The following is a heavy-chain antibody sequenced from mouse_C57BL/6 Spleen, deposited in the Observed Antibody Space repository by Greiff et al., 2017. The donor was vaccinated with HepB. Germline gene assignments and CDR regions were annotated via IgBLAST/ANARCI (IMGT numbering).Heavy chain of an antibody. D-gene: IGHD2-5*01. J-gene: IGHJ2*01. Sequence: VQLQQSGPGLVKPSQSLSLTCSVTGYSITSGYYWNWIRQFPGNKLEWMGYISYDGSNNYNPYLKNRISITRDTSKNQFFLKLNSVTTEDTATYYCARNRNYVSFRRWGQGTTLTVSS. CDR3: ARNRNYVSFRR. V-gene: IGHV3-6*01. CDR1: GYSITSGYY. CDR2: ISYDGSN.